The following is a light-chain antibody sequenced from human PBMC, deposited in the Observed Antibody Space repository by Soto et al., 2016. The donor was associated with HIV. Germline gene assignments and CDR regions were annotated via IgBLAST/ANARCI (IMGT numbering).Light chain of an antibody. V-gene: IGKV1-27*01. Sequence: DIQMTQSPSSLSASVGDRVTITCRASQGISAYLAWYQQRPGKVPKLLIYAASTLPSGVPSRFSGSGSGTDFTLTISSLQPEDVATYYCQKYNSAPLTFGGGTKVGIK. CDR2: AAS. CDR1: QGISAY. J-gene: IGKJ4*01. CDR3: QKYNSAPLT.